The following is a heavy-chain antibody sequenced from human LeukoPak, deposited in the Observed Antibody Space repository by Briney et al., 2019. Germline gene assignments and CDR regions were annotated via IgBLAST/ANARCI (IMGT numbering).Heavy chain of an antibody. CDR3: ASATPLGGYAFDI. CDR2: IDYSGST. V-gene: IGHV4-39*01. Sequence: PSETLSLTCTVSGGSISSSSYYWGWIRQPPGKGLEWIGSIDYSGSTYYNPSLKSRVTISVDTSKNQFSLKLSSVTAADTAVYYCASATPLGGYAFDIWGQGTMVTVSS. D-gene: IGHD3-16*01. CDR1: GGSISSSSYY. J-gene: IGHJ3*02.